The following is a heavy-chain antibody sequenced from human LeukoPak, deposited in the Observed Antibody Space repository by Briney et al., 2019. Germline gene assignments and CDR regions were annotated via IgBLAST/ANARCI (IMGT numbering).Heavy chain of an antibody. CDR1: GGSFSGYY. CDR2: INHSGST. Sequence: SETLSLTCAVYGGSFSGYYWSWIRQPPGKGLEWIGEINHSGSTNYNPCLKSRVTISVDTSKNQFSLKLSSVTAADTAVYYCARASTYDYVWGRRSVLYYFDYWGQGTLVTVSS. CDR3: ARASTYDYVWGRRSVLYYFDY. J-gene: IGHJ4*02. V-gene: IGHV4-34*01. D-gene: IGHD3-16*01.